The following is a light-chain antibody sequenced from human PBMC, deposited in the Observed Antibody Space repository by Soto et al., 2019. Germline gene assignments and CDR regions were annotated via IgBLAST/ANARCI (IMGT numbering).Light chain of an antibody. CDR2: RNN. CDR1: SSNIGINY. CDR3: AAWDDSLSGVV. Sequence: QSVLTQPPSASGTPGQRVTISCSGSSSNIGINYVYWYQQLLGTAPKVLIYRNNQRPSGVPDRCSGSKSGTSASLAISGLRSEDEADYYCAAWDDSLSGVVFGGGTKLTVL. V-gene: IGLV1-47*01. J-gene: IGLJ2*01.